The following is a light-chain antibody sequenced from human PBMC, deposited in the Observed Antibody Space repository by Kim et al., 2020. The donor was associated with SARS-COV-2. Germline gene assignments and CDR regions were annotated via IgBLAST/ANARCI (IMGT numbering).Light chain of an antibody. CDR2: GAS. Sequence: EIVMTQSPATLSVSPGERATLSCRASQSVSSNLAWYQQKRGQAPRLLIYGASTRATGIPGRFGGSGSGTEFTLTISSLQSEDFAVYYCQQYNNWPPITFGQGTRLEIK. J-gene: IGKJ5*01. CDR1: QSVSSN. CDR3: QQYNNWPPIT. V-gene: IGKV3-15*01.